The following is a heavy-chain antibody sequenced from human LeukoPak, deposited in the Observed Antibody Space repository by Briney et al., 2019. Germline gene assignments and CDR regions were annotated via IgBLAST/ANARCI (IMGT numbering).Heavy chain of an antibody. D-gene: IGHD6-6*01. CDR2: IYYSVST. V-gene: IGHV4-39*07. J-gene: IGHJ5*02. CDR1: GASISSTNNF. CDR3: ARDQQLVRFWFDP. Sequence: SETLSLTCTVSGASISSTNNFWGWIRQTPGKGLEWIATIYYSVSTYYNPSLKSRLSISVDTSKNQFSLKLSSVTAADTAVYYCARDQQLVRFWFDPWGQGTLVTVSS.